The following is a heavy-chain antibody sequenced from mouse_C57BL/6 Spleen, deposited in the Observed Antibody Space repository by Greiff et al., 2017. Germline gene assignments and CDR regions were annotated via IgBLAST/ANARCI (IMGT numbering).Heavy chain of an antibody. CDR2: ISYSGST. V-gene: IGHV3-1*01. CDR3: ARAVNYYGDAMDY. CDR1: GYSITSGYD. Sequence: EVQLQESGPGMVKPSQSLSLTCTVTGYSITSGYDWHWIRHFPGNKLEWMGYISYSGSTNYNPSLKSRISITHDTSKNHFFLKLNSVTTEDTATYYCARAVNYYGDAMDYWGQGTSVTVSS. D-gene: IGHD1-1*02. J-gene: IGHJ4*01.